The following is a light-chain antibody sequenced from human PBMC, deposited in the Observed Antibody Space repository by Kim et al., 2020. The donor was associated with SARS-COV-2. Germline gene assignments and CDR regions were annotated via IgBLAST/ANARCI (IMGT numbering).Light chain of an antibody. CDR1: SSDVGGYNY. J-gene: IGLJ1*01. CDR3: SSYTSSSTLLYV. CDR2: DVS. V-gene: IGLV2-14*03. Sequence: SITISCTGTSSDVGGYNYVSWYQQHPGKAPQLMIYDVSNRPSGVSNRFSGSKSGNTASLTISGLQAEDEADYYCSSYTSSSTLLYVFGTGTKVTVL.